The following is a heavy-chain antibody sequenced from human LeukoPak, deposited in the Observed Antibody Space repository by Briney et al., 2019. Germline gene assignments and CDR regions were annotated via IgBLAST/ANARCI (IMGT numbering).Heavy chain of an antibody. CDR2: ISRSSSYI. J-gene: IGHJ6*04. CDR3: ASDLRGQGSGSYLYYYGMDV. CDR1: GFTFSSYS. D-gene: IGHD3-10*01. V-gene: IGHV3-21*01. Sequence: GGSLRLSCAASGFTFSSYSMNWVRQAPGEWLEWVSSISRSSSYIYYADSVKGRITISRDNARNSLYLQMNSLRAEDTAVYYCASDLRGQGSGSYLYYYGMDVWGKRTTVTVSS.